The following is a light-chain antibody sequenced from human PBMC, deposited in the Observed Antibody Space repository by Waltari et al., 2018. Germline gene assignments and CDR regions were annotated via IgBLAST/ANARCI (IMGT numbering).Light chain of an antibody. CDR2: AAS. J-gene: IGKJ2*01. CDR1: QSISSY. V-gene: IGKV1-39*01. CDR3: QQSYSTPDT. Sequence: DIQMTQSPSSLSASVGDRVTITCRASQSISSYLNWYQQKPGKAPKLLIYAASSLQSGVPSRFSGSRSGTHFTLTISSLQPEDFASYYCQQSYSTPDTFGQGTKLEIK.